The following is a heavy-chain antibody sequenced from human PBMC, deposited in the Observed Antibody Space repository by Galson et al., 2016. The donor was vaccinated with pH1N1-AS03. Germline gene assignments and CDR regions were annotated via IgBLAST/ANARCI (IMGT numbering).Heavy chain of an antibody. CDR1: GGTFSSYG. CDR3: WTIFGRINYAY. Sequence: SVKVSCKASGGTFSSYGISWVRQAPGQGLEWMGSIIPLLDKADYAQRFQGRVTITADESASTVNMELSGLRSEDSAVYYCWTIFGRINYAYWGQGTLVTVSS. CDR2: IIPLLDKA. D-gene: IGHD3-3*01. V-gene: IGHV1-69*10. J-gene: IGHJ4*02.